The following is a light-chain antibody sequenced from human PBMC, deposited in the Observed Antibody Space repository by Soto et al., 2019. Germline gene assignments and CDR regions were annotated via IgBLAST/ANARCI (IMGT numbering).Light chain of an antibody. CDR2: GAS. J-gene: IGKJ4*01. CDR3: QQYDSSPLT. CDR1: QSVSSSY. Sequence: DIVLTQSPGTLSLSPGDRATLSCRAGQSVSSSYLAWYQQTPGQAPRLLIYGASNRATGIPDRFSGSGSGTDFTLTISRLEPEDFAVYYCQQYDSSPLTFGGGTKVDIK. V-gene: IGKV3-20*01.